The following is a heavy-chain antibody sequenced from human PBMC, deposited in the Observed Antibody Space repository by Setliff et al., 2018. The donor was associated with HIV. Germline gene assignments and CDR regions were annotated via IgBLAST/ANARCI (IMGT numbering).Heavy chain of an antibody. CDR2: IIPIARAP. V-gene: IGHV1-69*13. Sequence: ASVKVSCKASGGIFNTYGMNWVRQAPGQGLEWMGGIIPIARAPNYAQKFQDRVTITADESTTTVYMEVRSLRSEDTAVYYCARVRILDYYDSSGSDAFDIWGQGTMVTVSS. D-gene: IGHD3-22*01. CDR1: GGIFNTYG. J-gene: IGHJ3*02. CDR3: ARVRILDYYDSSGSDAFDI.